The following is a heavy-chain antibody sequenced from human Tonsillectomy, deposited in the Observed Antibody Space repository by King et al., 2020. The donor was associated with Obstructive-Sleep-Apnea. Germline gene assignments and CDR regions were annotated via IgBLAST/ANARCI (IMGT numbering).Heavy chain of an antibody. CDR3: ARAPYYFDY. V-gene: IGHV3-74*01. CDR1: GFTFSSYW. Sequence: DVQLVESGGGLVQPGGSLRLSCAASGFTFSSYWMHWVRQTPGKGLVWVSRINSDGSSTGYADSVKGRFTISRDNTKNMRYLQMNSLRAEDTAVYYCARAPYYFDYWGQGTLVTVSS. CDR2: INSDGSST. J-gene: IGHJ4*02.